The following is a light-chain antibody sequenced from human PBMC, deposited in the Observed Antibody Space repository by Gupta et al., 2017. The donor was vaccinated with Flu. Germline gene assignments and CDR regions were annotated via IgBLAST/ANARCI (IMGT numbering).Light chain of an antibody. J-gene: IGKJ2*01. CDR1: QSVSSSN. V-gene: IGKV3-20*01. Sequence: EIVLTQSPGTLSLSPGERATLSCRASQSVSSSNLAWYQQKCGQAPRLLIYGASRRATGIPDRFSGSGSGTDFTLTISRLEPEDFAVYYCQQCGSSPMYTFGQGTKMEIK. CDR3: QQCGSSPMYT. CDR2: GAS.